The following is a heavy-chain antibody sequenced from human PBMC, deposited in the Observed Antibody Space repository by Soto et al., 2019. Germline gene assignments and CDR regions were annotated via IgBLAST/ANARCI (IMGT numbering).Heavy chain of an antibody. J-gene: IGHJ4*02. Sequence: QVQLVQSGAEVKKPGASVKVSCKASGYTFTSYAMHWVRQAPGQRLEWMGWINAGNGNTKYSQKFQGRVTITRATXXXXXXXXXXXXXXXXXXXXXXXXXTGTXDYWGQGTLVTVSS. CDR3: XXXTGTXDY. D-gene: IGHD1-1*01. V-gene: IGHV1-3*01. CDR1: GYTFTSYA. CDR2: INAGNGNT.